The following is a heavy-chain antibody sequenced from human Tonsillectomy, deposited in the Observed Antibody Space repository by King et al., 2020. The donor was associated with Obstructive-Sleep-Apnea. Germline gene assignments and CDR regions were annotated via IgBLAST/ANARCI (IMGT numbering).Heavy chain of an antibody. D-gene: IGHD6-6*01. Sequence: DVQLVESGAEVKKPGESVRISCKGSGYSFTDYWISWVRQMPGKGLEWMGRIDPTDSYTNYSPSFEGHVTISADKSTSTAYLQWGSLKASDTAMYYCARHEYXSSXGVLNWLDPXGQGTQXTVXS. J-gene: IGHJ5*02. CDR3: ARHEYXSSXGVLNWLDP. CDR2: IDPTDSYT. V-gene: IGHV5-10-1*03. CDR1: GYSFTDYW.